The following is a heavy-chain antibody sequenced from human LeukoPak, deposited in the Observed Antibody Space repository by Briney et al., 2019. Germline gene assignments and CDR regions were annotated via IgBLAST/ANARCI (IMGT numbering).Heavy chain of an antibody. CDR1: GFTFSNYA. CDR3: AKWGDFDILTGYYVSDF. V-gene: IGHV3-23*01. D-gene: IGHD3-9*01. Sequence: GGSLRLSCVASGFTFSNYAMSWVRQAPGKRLEWVSAFYDRGGRTYYADSVKGRFTISRDNFRNTLFLQMKSLRAEDTAIYYCAKWGDFDILTGYYVSDFWGQGTLVTVSS. CDR2: FYDRGGRT. J-gene: IGHJ4*02.